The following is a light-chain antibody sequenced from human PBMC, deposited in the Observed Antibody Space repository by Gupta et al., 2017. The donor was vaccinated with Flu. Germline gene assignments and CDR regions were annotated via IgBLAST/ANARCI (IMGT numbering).Light chain of an antibody. CDR3: ATWDSSLNGVV. Sequence: KVTISWSGSSSNMGTNHVSWYQQGPGTAPKLLMYAYIDRPSGIPDRFSGSRSGTSATLAISGLQAEDEADYFCATWDSSLNGVVFGGGTKLTVL. CDR1: SSNMGTNH. J-gene: IGLJ3*02. V-gene: IGLV1-51*01. CDR2: AYI.